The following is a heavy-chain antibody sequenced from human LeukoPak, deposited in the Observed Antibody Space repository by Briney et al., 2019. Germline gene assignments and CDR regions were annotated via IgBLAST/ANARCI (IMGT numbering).Heavy chain of an antibody. Sequence: PVGSLRLSCAASGFTFSSYAMSWVRQAPGKGLEWVSTISGSGSGGSTYYADYVKGRFTISRDNSKDTMYLQMSSLKAEDTAVYYCAKLLAVTNSYYFNYWGQGTLVTVSS. CDR1: GFTFSSYA. CDR3: AKLLAVTNSYYFNY. V-gene: IGHV3-23*01. D-gene: IGHD4-17*01. CDR2: ISGSGSGGST. J-gene: IGHJ4*02.